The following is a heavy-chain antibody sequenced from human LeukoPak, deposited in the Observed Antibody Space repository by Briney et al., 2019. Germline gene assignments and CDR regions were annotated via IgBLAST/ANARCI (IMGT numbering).Heavy chain of an antibody. CDR2: INHSGST. CDR3: ARAPLGAPQTDY. V-gene: IGHV4-34*01. J-gene: IGHJ4*02. Sequence: SETLSLTCAVYGGSFSGYYWSWIRQPPGKGLEWIGEINHSGSTNYNPSLKSRVTISVDTSKNQFSLKLSSVTAADTAVYYCARAPLGAPQTDYWGQGTLVNVSS. CDR1: GGSFSGYY. D-gene: IGHD1-26*01.